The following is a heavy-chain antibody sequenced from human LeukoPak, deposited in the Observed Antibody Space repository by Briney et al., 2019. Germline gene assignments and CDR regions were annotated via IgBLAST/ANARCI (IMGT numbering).Heavy chain of an antibody. CDR2: IYPGDSDT. CDR1: GYRFDIYW. CDR3: ARRRLAQESIRPGIDAFDV. J-gene: IGHJ3*01. Sequence: GESLKISCHGSGYRFDIYWIALVRQMPGKGLEFIGFIYPGDSDTRYSPSFQDQVTIAADKSISTAYLHLTASDTAIYYCARRRLAQESIRPGIDAFDVWGQGTVVTVSA. V-gene: IGHV5-51*01. D-gene: IGHD3-16*01.